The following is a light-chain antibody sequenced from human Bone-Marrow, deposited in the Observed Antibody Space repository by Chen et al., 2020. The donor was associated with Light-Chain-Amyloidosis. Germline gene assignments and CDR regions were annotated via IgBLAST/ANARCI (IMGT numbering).Light chain of an antibody. CDR2: EVT. CDR1: SSDVGGDNH. Sequence: QSALTQPASVSGSPGQSSTISCTGTSSDVGGDNHVSWYQQHPDKAPKLMIYEVTNRPSWVPVRFSGSKSDNTASLTISRLQTEDEADYFCSSYTITNTLVFGSGTRVTVL. V-gene: IGLV2-14*01. CDR3: SSYTITNTLV. J-gene: IGLJ1*01.